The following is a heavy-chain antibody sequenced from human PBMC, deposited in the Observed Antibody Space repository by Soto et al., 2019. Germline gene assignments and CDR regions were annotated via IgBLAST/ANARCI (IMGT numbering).Heavy chain of an antibody. V-gene: IGHV3-23*01. Sequence: GGSLRLSCAASGFTFSSYAMSWVRQAPGKGLEWVSAISGSGGSTYYADSVKGRFTLSRDNSKNTLYLQMNSQRAEDTAEYYCAKDQAGDYGSNFDYWGQGTLVTVSS. CDR2: ISGSGGST. CDR1: GFTFSSYA. CDR3: AKDQAGDYGSNFDY. D-gene: IGHD4-17*01. J-gene: IGHJ4*02.